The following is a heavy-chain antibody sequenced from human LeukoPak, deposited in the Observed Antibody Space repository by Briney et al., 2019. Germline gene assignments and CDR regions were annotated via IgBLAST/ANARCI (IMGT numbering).Heavy chain of an antibody. CDR1: GFTFDDYA. V-gene: IGHV3-9*03. CDR3: AKAVVNQLSLGYMDV. CDR2: ISWNSGSI. Sequence: SLRLSCAASGFTFDDYAMHWVRQAPGKGLEWVSGISWNSGSIGYADSVKGRFTISRDNAKNSLYLQMNSLRAEDMALYYCAKAVVNQLSLGYMDVWGKGTTVTVSS. J-gene: IGHJ6*03. D-gene: IGHD2-2*01.